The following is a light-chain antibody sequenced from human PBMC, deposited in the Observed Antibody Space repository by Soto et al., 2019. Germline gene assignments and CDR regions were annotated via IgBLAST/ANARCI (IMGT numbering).Light chain of an antibody. J-gene: IGKJ1*01. CDR3: QQYYSFPRT. CDR1: QDISNY. V-gene: IGKV1D-8*01. CDR2: AAS. Sequence: IQMTQSPSSLSASVGDRFTITCQASQDISNYLAWYQQKPGKAPELLIYAASTLQSGVPSRFSGSGSGTDFTLTISCLQSEDFATYYCQQYYSFPRTFGQGTKVDIK.